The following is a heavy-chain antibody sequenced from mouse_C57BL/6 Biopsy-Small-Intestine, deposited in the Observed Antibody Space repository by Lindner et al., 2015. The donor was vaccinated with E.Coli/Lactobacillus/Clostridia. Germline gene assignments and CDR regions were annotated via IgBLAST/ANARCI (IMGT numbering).Heavy chain of an antibody. CDR1: GYTFTNYW. V-gene: IGHV1-63*01. Sequence: VQLQESGAELVRPGTSVKMSCKASGYTFTNYWIGWAKQRPGHGLEWVGDIYPGGGYTNYNEKFKGKATLTADKSSSTAYMQFSSLTSEDSAIYYCARGGDYFDYWGQGTTLTVSS. CDR3: ARGGDYFDY. CDR2: IYPGGGYT. J-gene: IGHJ2*01.